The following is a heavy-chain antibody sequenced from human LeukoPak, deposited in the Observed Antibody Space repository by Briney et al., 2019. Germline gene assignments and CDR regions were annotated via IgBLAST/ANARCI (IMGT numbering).Heavy chain of an antibody. Sequence: GGTPRLSCAASGFTFSSYGMSWVRQAPGKGLEWVSAISGSGGSTYYADSVKGRFTISRDNSKNTLYLQMNSLRAEDTAVYYCARGSTTSTVTTNWGQGTLVTVSS. CDR1: GFTFSSYG. D-gene: IGHD4-17*01. CDR2: ISGSGGST. V-gene: IGHV3-23*01. J-gene: IGHJ4*02. CDR3: ARGSTTSTVTTN.